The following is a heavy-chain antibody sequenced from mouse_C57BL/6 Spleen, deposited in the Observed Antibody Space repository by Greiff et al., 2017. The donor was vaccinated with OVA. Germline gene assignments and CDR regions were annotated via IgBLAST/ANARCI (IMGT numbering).Heavy chain of an antibody. D-gene: IGHD2-3*01. J-gene: IGHJ1*03. CDR2: ISYDGSN. Sequence: EVQLVESGPGLVKPSQSLSLTCSVTGYSITSGYYWNWIRQFPGNNLEWMGYISYDGSNNYNPSLKNRISITRDTSKNQFFLKLNSVTTEDTATYYCAREGLYDLGYFDVWGTGTTVTVSS. CDR1: GYSITSGYY. CDR3: AREGLYDLGYFDV. V-gene: IGHV3-6*01.